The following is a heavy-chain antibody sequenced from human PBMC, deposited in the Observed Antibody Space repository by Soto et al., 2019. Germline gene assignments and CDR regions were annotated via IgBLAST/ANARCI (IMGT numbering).Heavy chain of an antibody. V-gene: IGHV3-23*01. CDR1: TSRSFA. CDR2: ISGSGGST. CDR3: AEPPL. Sequence: TSRSFAMSWVRQAPGKGLEWVSAISGSGGSTYYTDSVKGRFTISRDNSKNTLYLQMNSLRAEDTAVYYCAEPPLWAQGTLVTVSS. J-gene: IGHJ4*02.